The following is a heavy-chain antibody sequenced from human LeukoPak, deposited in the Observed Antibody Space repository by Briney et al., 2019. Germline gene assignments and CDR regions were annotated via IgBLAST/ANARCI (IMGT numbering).Heavy chain of an antibody. D-gene: IGHD6-13*01. V-gene: IGHV4-61*02. Sequence: SETLSLTRIVSGGSISSGPYYWNWIRQPAGKGLEWIGRISTRGRTLYNPSLKSRVTLSIDTSNNQFSLSLNSVTAADTAIYYCARDLLRGLTGSWFEAFDIWGQGTMVTVSS. J-gene: IGHJ3*02. CDR3: ARDLLRGLTGSWFEAFDI. CDR2: ISTRGRT. CDR1: GGSISSGPYY.